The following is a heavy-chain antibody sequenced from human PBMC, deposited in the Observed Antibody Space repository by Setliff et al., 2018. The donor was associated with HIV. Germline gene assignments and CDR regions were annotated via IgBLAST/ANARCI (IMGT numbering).Heavy chain of an antibody. V-gene: IGHV1-46*03. Sequence: ASVKVSCKASGYTFTSYYMHWVRQAPGQGLEWMGTINPSGGSTSYAQKFQGRVTMNRDTSTSTVYMELSSLRSEDTAVYYCARDCSSTSCPGSFNYYYYYYYMDVWGKGTTVTVSS. D-gene: IGHD2-2*01. J-gene: IGHJ6*03. CDR2: INPSGGST. CDR3: ARDCSSTSCPGSFNYYYYYYYMDV. CDR1: GYTFTSYY.